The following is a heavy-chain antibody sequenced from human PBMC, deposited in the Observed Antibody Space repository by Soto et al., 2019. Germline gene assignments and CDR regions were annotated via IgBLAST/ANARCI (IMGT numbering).Heavy chain of an antibody. Sequence: EVQLVESGGGSVQPGGSLRLSCAASGFTFSGYWMHWVRQAPGEELVWVSRINSDGRSTRYADSVTGRFTSSRDNAKNTLYLQMNSLRAEDTAVYYCARGATGYSYGDFDYWGKGTLVTVSS. CDR3: ARGATGYSYGDFDY. CDR1: GFTFSGYW. D-gene: IGHD5-18*01. V-gene: IGHV3-74*01. J-gene: IGHJ4*02. CDR2: INSDGRST.